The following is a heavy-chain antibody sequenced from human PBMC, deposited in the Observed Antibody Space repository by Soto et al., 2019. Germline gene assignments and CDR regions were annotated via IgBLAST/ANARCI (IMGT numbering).Heavy chain of an antibody. CDR3: VAAGTAGVVDP. Sequence: QLQLQESGPGLVKPSETLSLTCTVSGGSISSSSYYWGWIRQPPGKGLEWIGSIYYSGSTYYNPPLKSRVTISVDTSKNQFSLKLSSVTAADTAVYYCVAAGTAGVVDPWGQGTLVTVAS. J-gene: IGHJ5*02. CDR1: GGSISSSSYY. V-gene: IGHV4-39*01. D-gene: IGHD6-13*01. CDR2: IYYSGST.